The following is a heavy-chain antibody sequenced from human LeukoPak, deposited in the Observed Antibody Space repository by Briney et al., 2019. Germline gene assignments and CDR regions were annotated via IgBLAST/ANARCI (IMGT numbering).Heavy chain of an antibody. Sequence: SVKVSCETSGGTFISYAINWVRQAPGQGLEWLGGIIPIFDSTTYAHKFQGRVTITADKSTSTAYLELSSLRSEDTAVYYCARDRAYDSVDAFDIWGQGTMVTVPS. CDR3: ARDRAYDSVDAFDI. D-gene: IGHD3-22*01. V-gene: IGHV1-69*06. CDR2: IIPIFDST. CDR1: GGTFISYA. J-gene: IGHJ3*02.